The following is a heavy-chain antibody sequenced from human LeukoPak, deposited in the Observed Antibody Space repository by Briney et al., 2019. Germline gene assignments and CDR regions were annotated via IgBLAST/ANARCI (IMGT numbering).Heavy chain of an antibody. Sequence: GGSLRLSCAASGFTFSSYGMYWVRQAPGKGLEWVAVISYHGSNKYYADSVKGRFTISRDNSKNTLYLQMNSLRAEDTAVYYCAKVKLLVRTPSQQKSEYFQHWGQGTLVTVSS. D-gene: IGHD6-6*01. CDR3: AKVKLLVRTPSQQKSEYFQH. V-gene: IGHV3-30*18. CDR2: ISYHGSNK. CDR1: GFTFSSYG. J-gene: IGHJ1*01.